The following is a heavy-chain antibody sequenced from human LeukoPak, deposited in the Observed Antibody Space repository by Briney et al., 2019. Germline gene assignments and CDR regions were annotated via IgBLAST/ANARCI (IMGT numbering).Heavy chain of an antibody. Sequence: GGSLRLSCVASGLMFNRYGMNWVRQAPGKGLEWVAFIQNDGINKGYADSVKGRFTISRDNSKNTLYLQMNSLRGEDTAVYYCAKRYGSGSYVSGEGSDPWGQGTLVIVSS. J-gene: IGHJ5*02. V-gene: IGHV3-30*02. CDR3: AKRYGSGSYVSGEGSDP. D-gene: IGHD3-10*01. CDR1: GLMFNRYG. CDR2: IQNDGINK.